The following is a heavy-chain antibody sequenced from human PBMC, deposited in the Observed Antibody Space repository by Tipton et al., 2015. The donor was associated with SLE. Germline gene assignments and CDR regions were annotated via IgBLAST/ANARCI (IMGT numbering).Heavy chain of an antibody. J-gene: IGHJ6*02. CDR2: IRYDGSSE. CDR3: AKHGVYGMDV. CDR1: GFTFSSYD. Sequence: SLRLSCAASGFTFSSYDMDWVRQTPGKGLEWVAFIRYDGSSEYYADSVKGRFTIGRDKSKNTLYLQMNSLRPGDTAVYYCAKHGVYGMDVWGRGTAVTVSS. V-gene: IGHV3-30*02. D-gene: IGHD3-3*01.